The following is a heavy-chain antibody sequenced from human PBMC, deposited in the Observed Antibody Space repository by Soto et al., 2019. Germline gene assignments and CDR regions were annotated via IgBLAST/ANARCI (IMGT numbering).Heavy chain of an antibody. CDR3: ARGRHWFGP. CDR2: ISDRGDI. V-gene: IGHV4-59*08. J-gene: IGHJ5*02. CDR1: GISITSSY. Sequence: ETLSLTCDVSGISITSSYWNWFRQSPGKGLEWIGQISDRGDINYNPPLESRVAISTDTSKNQVSLTLTAVNAADTAVYFCARGRHWFGPWGQGTLVTVS.